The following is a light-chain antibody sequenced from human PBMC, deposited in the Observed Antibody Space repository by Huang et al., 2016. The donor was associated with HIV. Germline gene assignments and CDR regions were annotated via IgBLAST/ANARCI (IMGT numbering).Light chain of an antibody. CDR1: QSVDSTY. Sequence: EIVLTQSPGTLSLSPGERATLSCRASQSVDSTYLAWYQQKPGQAPRLLLYGASSRATGIPDRFSGSGSGTDFTLTISRLEPEDFAVYYCQQYSRSLFTFGPGTKVDIK. CDR3: QQYSRSLFT. CDR2: GAS. J-gene: IGKJ3*01. V-gene: IGKV3-20*01.